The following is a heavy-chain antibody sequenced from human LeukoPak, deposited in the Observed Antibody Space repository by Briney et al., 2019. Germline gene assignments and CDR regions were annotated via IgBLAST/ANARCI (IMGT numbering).Heavy chain of an antibody. Sequence: SETLSLTCTVSGGSISSYYWSWIRQPPGKGLEWIWYIYYSGSTNYNPSLKSRVTISVDTSKNQFSLKLSSVAAADAAVYYCARDKAHFTYWGQGTLVTVSS. V-gene: IGHV4-59*01. CDR1: GGSISSYY. CDR2: IYYSGST. CDR3: ARDKAHFTY. J-gene: IGHJ4*02. D-gene: IGHD3-3*02.